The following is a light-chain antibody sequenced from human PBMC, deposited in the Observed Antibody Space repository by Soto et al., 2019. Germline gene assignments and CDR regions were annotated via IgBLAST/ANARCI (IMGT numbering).Light chain of an antibody. CDR2: GAS. CDR1: QSVSSSY. J-gene: IGKJ1*01. V-gene: IGKV3-20*01. CDR3: QQYGSSLWS. Sequence: EIVLTQSPGTLSLSPGERATLSCRASQSVSSSYLAWYQQKPGQAPRLLIYGASSRATGIPDRFSGSGSETDFTLPISSLEHEHFAAYYCQQYGSSLWSFGQGTKVEIK.